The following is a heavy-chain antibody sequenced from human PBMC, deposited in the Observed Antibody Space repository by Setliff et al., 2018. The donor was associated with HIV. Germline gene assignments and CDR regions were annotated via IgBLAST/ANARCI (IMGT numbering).Heavy chain of an antibody. D-gene: IGHD1-7*01. CDR3: ARKGNWNYPYDY. Sequence: SETLSLTCAVSGVSITSATYYWSWIRHSPGKGLEWIGYIDYSGSAFYNPSLKSRLTISRDTSKNQLSLKLSSVTAADTAVYYCARKGNWNYPYDYWGQGTLVTVSS. V-gene: IGHV4-30-4*08. CDR2: IDYSGSA. CDR1: GVSITSATYY. J-gene: IGHJ4*02.